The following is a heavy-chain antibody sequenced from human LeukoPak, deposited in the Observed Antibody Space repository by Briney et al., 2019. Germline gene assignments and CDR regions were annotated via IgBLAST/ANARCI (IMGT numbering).Heavy chain of an antibody. D-gene: IGHD6-13*01. CDR3: AREEYSSSWGLYYYYYYMDV. J-gene: IGHJ6*03. CDR2: IYHSGST. V-gene: IGHV4-39*07. CDR1: GGSISSSPYY. Sequence: PSETLSLTCTVSGGSISSSPYYWGWIRQPPGKGLEWIGSIYHSGSTYYNPSLKSRVTISVDTSKNQFSLKLSSVTAADTAVYYCAREEYSSSWGLYYYYYYMDVWGKGTTVTISS.